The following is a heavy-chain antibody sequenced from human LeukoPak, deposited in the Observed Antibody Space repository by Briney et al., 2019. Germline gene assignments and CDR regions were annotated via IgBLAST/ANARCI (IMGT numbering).Heavy chain of an antibody. Sequence: SGGSLRLSCAASGFTFSSYGMHWVRQAPGKGLEWVAVIWYDGSNKYYADSVKGRFTISRDNSKNTLYLQMNSLRAEDTAVYYCARSYYDFWSGSHLDYWGQGTLVTVSS. J-gene: IGHJ4*02. CDR2: IWYDGSNK. V-gene: IGHV3-33*01. D-gene: IGHD3-3*01. CDR3: ARSYYDFWSGSHLDY. CDR1: GFTFSSYG.